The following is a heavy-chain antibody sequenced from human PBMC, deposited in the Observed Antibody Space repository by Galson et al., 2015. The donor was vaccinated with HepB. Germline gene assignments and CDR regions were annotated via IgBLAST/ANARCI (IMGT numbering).Heavy chain of an antibody. CDR1: GFVFSSYT. J-gene: IGHJ6*02. CDR2: ISSSSSTI. V-gene: IGHV3-48*01. CDR3: ARDRDYYYGMDV. Sequence: SLRLSCAASGFVFSSYTTNWVRQAPGRGLEWISYISSSSSTIYYADSVKGRFTISRDNAKKSLYLQMNSLRGEDTAVYYCARDRDYYYGMDVWGQGTTVTVSS.